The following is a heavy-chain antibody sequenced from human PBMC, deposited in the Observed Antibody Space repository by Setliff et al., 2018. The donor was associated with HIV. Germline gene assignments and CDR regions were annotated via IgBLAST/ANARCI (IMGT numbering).Heavy chain of an antibody. J-gene: IGHJ4*02. V-gene: IGHV4-31*02. CDR1: GGSISSSSYY. Sequence: PSETLSLTCTVSGGSISSSSYYWGWIRQPPGKGLEWIGYIYYTGSTYYNPSLKSRVTISVDTSKNQFSLNLSSVTAADTAVYYCARDPSRSGGIDHWGRGTLVTVSS. D-gene: IGHD3-16*01. CDR2: IYYTGST. CDR3: ARDPSRSGGIDH.